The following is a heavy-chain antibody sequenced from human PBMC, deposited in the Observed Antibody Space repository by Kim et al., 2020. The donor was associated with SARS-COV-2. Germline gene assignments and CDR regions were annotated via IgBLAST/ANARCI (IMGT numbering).Heavy chain of an antibody. CDR1: GFSSSNHR. CDR2: KKKNGSEK. D-gene: IGHD6-6*01. CDR3: AALDSVQVPACI. V-gene: IGHV3-7*01. Sequence: GGSLRLSCAASGFSSSNHRMSWVRQAPGKGLEWVAMKKKNGSEKHYADSVKGRFTMSRDNAKNSLYLQMHSLRIEDTAIYYCAALDSVQVPACIWG. J-gene: IGHJ3*02.